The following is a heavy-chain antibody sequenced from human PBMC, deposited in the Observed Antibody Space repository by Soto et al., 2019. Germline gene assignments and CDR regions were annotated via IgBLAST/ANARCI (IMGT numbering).Heavy chain of an antibody. D-gene: IGHD3-16*02. J-gene: IGHJ4*02. CDR1: GFTFSSYA. CDR2: ISGSGGST. Sequence: GGSLRLSCAASGFTFSSYAMSWVRQAPGKGLEWVSAISGSGGSTYYADSVKGRFTISRDNSKNTLYLQMNSLRAEDTAVYYCAKVAVWGSYRYTARPFDYWGQGTLVTVSS. V-gene: IGHV3-23*01. CDR3: AKVAVWGSYRYTARPFDY.